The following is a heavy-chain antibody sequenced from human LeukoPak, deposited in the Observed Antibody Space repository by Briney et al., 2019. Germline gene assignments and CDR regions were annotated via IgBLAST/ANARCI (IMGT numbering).Heavy chain of an antibody. CDR3: ARVDTMVRGVINWFDP. D-gene: IGHD3-10*01. Sequence: PSETLSLTCTVSGGSINTVGNYWTWVRQCPGKGLEWIGNIYYSGNTYYNPSLNSRLTISVDTSKNQFSLRLDSVTAADTAVYYCARVDTMVRGVINWFDPWGQGTLVIVSS. CDR1: GGSINTVGNY. J-gene: IGHJ5*02. CDR2: IYYSGNT. V-gene: IGHV4-31*03.